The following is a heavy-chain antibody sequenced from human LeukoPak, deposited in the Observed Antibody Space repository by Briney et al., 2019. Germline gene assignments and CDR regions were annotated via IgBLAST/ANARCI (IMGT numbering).Heavy chain of an antibody. CDR2: ISYDGSNK. Sequence: GESLRLSCAASGFTFSSYGMHWVRQAPGKGLEWVAVISYDGSNKYYADSVKGRFTISRDNSKNTLYLQMNSLRAEDTAVYYCAKDPRGYSYGLMGRGNWFDPWGQGTLVTVSS. D-gene: IGHD5-18*01. J-gene: IGHJ5*02. V-gene: IGHV3-30*18. CDR3: AKDPRGYSYGLMGRGNWFDP. CDR1: GFTFSSYG.